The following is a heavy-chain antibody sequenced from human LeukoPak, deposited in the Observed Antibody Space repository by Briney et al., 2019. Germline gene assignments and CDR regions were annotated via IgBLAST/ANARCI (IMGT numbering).Heavy chain of an antibody. Sequence: SETLSLTCAVYGGSFSGYYWSWIRQPPGKGLEWTGEINHSGSTNYNPSLKSRVTISVDTSKNQFSLKLSSVTAADTAVYYCARGPVTLPYYYYGMDVWGQGTTVTVSS. CDR3: ARGPVTLPYYYYGMDV. CDR2: INHSGST. CDR1: GGSFSGYY. D-gene: IGHD2-21*02. J-gene: IGHJ6*02. V-gene: IGHV4-34*01.